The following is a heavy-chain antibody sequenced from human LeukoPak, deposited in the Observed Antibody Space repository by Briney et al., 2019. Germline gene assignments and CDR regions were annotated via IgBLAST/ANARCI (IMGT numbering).Heavy chain of an antibody. V-gene: IGHV4-39*01. J-gene: IGHJ5*02. Sequence: PSETLSLTCTVSSGSISSTSYYWGWIRQPPGKGLEWIGSIYYSGIAYYNPSLKSRLTISVDTSKNQFSLKLNSVTAPDTAVYYCARHGPAWDWFDPWGQGSLDTVSS. CDR3: ARHGPAWDWFDP. CDR1: SGSISSTSYY. CDR2: IYYSGIA.